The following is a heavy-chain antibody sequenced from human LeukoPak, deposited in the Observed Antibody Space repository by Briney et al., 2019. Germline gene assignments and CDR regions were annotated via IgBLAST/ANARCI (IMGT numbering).Heavy chain of an antibody. J-gene: IGHJ3*01. D-gene: IGHD3-10*01. CDR3: AREGSGRTAYNDGLDV. Sequence: PGRSLRLSCAASGFTFSSYGMHWVRQAPGKGLEWVAVIWYDGSNKYYADSVKGRFTISRDNSKNTLYLQLNSLRAEDTAVYYCAREGSGRTAYNDGLDVWGQGTMVTVSS. CDR1: GFTFSSYG. CDR2: IWYDGSNK. V-gene: IGHV3-33*01.